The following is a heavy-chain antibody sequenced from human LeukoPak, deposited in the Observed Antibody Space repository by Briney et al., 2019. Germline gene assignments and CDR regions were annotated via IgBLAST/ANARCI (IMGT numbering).Heavy chain of an antibody. CDR3: ARDLAFFALSP. Sequence: PGGSLRLACAASGFVFSNYGMHWVRQARGKALEWVIGIDYDGRKTYYADSVKGRFTISRDDSKSTLYLQMSTLRSEDTAVYYCARDLAFFALSPGGQGTLVTVSS. J-gene: IGHJ4*02. D-gene: IGHD3/OR15-3a*01. CDR2: IDYDGRKT. CDR1: GFVFSNYG. V-gene: IGHV3-30*12.